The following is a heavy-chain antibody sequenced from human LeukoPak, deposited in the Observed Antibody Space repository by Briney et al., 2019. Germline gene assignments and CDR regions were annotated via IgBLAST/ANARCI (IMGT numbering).Heavy chain of an antibody. V-gene: IGHV3-48*01. CDR2: ISSSGSTI. CDR3: ARTRWVATSTDYYYYMDV. CDR1: GFTFSSYW. D-gene: IGHD5-12*01. Sequence: QPGGSLRLSCAASGFTFSSYWMHWVRQAPGKGLEWVSYISSSGSTIYYADSVKGRFTISRDNAKNSLYLQMNSLRAEDTAVYYCARTRWVATSTDYYYYMDVWGKGTTVTVSS. J-gene: IGHJ6*03.